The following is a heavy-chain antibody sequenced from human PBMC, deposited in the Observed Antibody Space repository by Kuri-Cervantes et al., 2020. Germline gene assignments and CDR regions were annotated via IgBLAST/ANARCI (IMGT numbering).Heavy chain of an antibody. CDR3: ARDTAVAANYYYYGMDV. CDR1: GFSFDDYA. V-gene: IGHV3-9*01. Sequence: GGSLRLSCAASGFSFDDYAMHWVRQAPGKGLEWVSGISWNSGNIGYADSVKGRFTISRDNAKNSLYLEMNSLRAEDTAVYYCARDTAVAANYYYYGMDVWGRGTTVTVSS. D-gene: IGHD6-19*01. J-gene: IGHJ6*02. CDR2: ISWNSGNI.